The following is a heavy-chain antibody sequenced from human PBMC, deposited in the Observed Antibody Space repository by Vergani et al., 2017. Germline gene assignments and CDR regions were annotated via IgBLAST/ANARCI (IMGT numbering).Heavy chain of an antibody. D-gene: IGHD5-12*01. CDR1: GYTLTELS. Sequence: QVQLVQSGAEVKKPGASVKVSCRVSGYTLTELSMHWVRQAPGKGLEWMGGFDPEDGATIYAQKFQGRVTMTEDTSTAPVYMELSSLRSGDAAVYYCATPRLRFSYYYYYGMYVWGQGTTVTVSS. CDR3: ATPRLRFSYYYYYGMYV. J-gene: IGHJ6*02. CDR2: FDPEDGAT. V-gene: IGHV1-24*01.